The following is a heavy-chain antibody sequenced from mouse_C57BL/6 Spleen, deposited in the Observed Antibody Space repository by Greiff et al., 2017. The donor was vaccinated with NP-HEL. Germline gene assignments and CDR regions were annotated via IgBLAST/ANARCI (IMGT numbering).Heavy chain of an antibody. CDR3: ARGDSTGWYFDV. CDR1: GYTFTDYY. Sequence: QVQLQQSGAELVRPGASVKLSCKASGYTFTDYYINWVKQRPGQGLEWIARIYPGSGNTYYNEKFKGKATLTAEKSSSTAYMQLSSLTSEDSAVYFCARGDSTGWYFDVWGTGTTVTVSS. D-gene: IGHD2-5*01. CDR2: IYPGSGNT. J-gene: IGHJ1*03. V-gene: IGHV1-76*01.